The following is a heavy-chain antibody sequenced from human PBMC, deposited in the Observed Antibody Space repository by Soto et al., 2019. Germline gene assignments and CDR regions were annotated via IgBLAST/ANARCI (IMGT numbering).Heavy chain of an antibody. J-gene: IGHJ4*02. D-gene: IGHD2-2*01. CDR3: ANGGQLLSEGGGY. CDR2: ISWNSGSI. CDR1: GFTFDDYA. V-gene: IGHV3-9*01. Sequence: EVQLVESGGGLVQPGRSLRLSCAASGFTFDDYAMHWVRQAPGKGLEWVSGISWNSGSIGYADSVKGRFTISRDNAKKALYLQMNRLRAEDAALYFCANGGQLLSEGGGYWGQGTLVTVSS.